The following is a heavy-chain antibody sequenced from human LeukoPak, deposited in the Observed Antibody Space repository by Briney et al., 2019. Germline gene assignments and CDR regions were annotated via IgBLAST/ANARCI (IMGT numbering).Heavy chain of an antibody. Sequence: GGSLRLSCAASGFAFSSYWMDWVCQAPGKGPEWVANLKHDGIEKYLVDSVKGRFAISRDNAKNLLYLQMNNLGVEDTAVYYCAREGMFRGVPDAFDMWGQGTMVTVSS. V-gene: IGHV3-7*01. CDR1: GFAFSSYW. J-gene: IGHJ3*02. CDR3: AREGMFRGVPDAFDM. CDR2: LKHDGIEK. D-gene: IGHD3-10*01.